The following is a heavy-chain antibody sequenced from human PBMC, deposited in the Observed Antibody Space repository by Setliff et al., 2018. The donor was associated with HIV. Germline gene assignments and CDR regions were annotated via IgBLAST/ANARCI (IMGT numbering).Heavy chain of an antibody. V-gene: IGHV1-2*02. J-gene: IGHJ4*02. CDR3: ARDAAYSSSSAYFVY. CDR1: GYTLTGYY. Sequence: ASVKVSCKASGYTLTGYYMHWVRLAPGLGLEWMGWINPHSGNTDFAQRIQGRVTMTRDTSVNTAYMELSSLRSADTAVYYCARDAAYSSSSAYFVYWGQGTLVTVSS. D-gene: IGHD6-6*01. CDR2: INPHSGNT.